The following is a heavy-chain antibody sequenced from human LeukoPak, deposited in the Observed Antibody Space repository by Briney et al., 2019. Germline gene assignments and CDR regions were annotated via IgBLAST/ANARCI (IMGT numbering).Heavy chain of an antibody. J-gene: IGHJ4*02. V-gene: IGHV3-48*02. CDR1: GFTLSSYS. CDR2: ISDTGSTI. CDR3: TRRFDS. Sequence: GGSLRLSCIASGFTLSSYSMNWVRQAPGKGLEWVSYISDTGSTIAYADSVKGRFTMSRDEAKNSLHLQMNSLRDEDTAVYYCTRRFDSWGQGVLVTVFS.